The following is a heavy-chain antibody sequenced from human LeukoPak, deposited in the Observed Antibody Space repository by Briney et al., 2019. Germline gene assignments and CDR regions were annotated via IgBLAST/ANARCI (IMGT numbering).Heavy chain of an antibody. CDR2: IYTSGST. V-gene: IGHV4-61*02. CDR1: GGSISSGSYY. Sequence: TPSETLSLTCTVSGGSISSGSYYWSWIRQPAGKGLEWIGRIYTSGSTNYNPSLKSRVTISVDTSKNQFSLMLSSVTAADTAVYYCARENTWALRAYCGGDCYDAFDIWGQGTMVTVSS. CDR3: ARENTWALRAYCGGDCYDAFDI. J-gene: IGHJ3*02. D-gene: IGHD2-21*01.